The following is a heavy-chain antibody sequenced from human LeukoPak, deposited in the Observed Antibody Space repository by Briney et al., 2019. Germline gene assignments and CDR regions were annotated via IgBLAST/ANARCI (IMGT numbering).Heavy chain of an antibody. CDR1: GGSIRSSYYY. J-gene: IGHJ4*02. CDR3: ARDEELGEWELPWDY. V-gene: IGHV3-11*06. D-gene: IGHD3-16*01. Sequence: LSLTCTVSGGSIRSSYYYWGWIRQPPGKGLEWVSYISSASSYKYYADSIKGRFTISRDNAKNSLYLQMISLRAEDTAVYYCARDEELGEWELPWDYWGQGTLVTVSS. CDR2: ISSASSYK.